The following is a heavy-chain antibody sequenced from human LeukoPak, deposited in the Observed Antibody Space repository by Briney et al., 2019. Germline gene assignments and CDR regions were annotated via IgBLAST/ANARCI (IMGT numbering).Heavy chain of an antibody. CDR3: ARGTPTGIQLWVMPRFDY. CDR1: GYTFTGYY. Sequence: ASVKVSCKASGYTFTGYYMHWVRQAPGQGLEWMGRINPNSGGTNYAQKFQGRVTMTRDTSISTAYMELSRLGSDDTAVYYCARGTPTGIQLWVMPRFDYWGQGTLVTVSS. V-gene: IGHV1-2*06. D-gene: IGHD5-18*01. CDR2: INPNSGGT. J-gene: IGHJ4*02.